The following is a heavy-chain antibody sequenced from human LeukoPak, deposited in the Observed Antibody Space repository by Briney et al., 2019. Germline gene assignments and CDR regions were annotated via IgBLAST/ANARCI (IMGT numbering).Heavy chain of an antibody. CDR1: GFTFSSYG. V-gene: IGHV3-30*02. D-gene: IGHD1-26*01. CDR3: AKQVSGSYYAHFDY. J-gene: IGHJ4*02. CDR2: IRYDGSNK. Sequence: PGGSLRLSCAASGFTFSSYGMHWVRQAPGKGLEWVAFIRYDGSNKYYADSVKGRFTISRDNSKNTLYLQMNSLRAEDTAVYYCAKQVSGSYYAHFDYWGQGXXVTVS.